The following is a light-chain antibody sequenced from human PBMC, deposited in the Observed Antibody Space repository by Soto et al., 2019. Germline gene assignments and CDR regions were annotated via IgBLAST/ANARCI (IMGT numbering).Light chain of an antibody. CDR1: QSVSGN. Sequence: EIVMTQSPATLSVSPGERATLSCRASQSVSGNLAWYQKKPGQAPRLLSYAASTRAAGSPARFSGSGSGTEFTLNISSLQSEDFAVYYCQQYNNWPPITFGPGTKVDIK. J-gene: IGKJ3*01. CDR3: QQYNNWPPIT. V-gene: IGKV3-15*01. CDR2: AAS.